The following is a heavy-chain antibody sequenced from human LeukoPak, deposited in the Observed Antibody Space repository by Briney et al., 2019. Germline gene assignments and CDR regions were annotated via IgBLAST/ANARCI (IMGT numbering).Heavy chain of an antibody. CDR2: MNPNSGNT. D-gene: IGHD2-21*01. Sequence: ASVKVACKASGYTFTSYDINWVRQATGQGLEWMGWMNPNSGNTGYAQKFQGRVTMTRNTPISTAYMELSSLRSEDTAVYYCAALNWRRSTRGEAGWFDPWGQGTLVTVSS. J-gene: IGHJ5*02. CDR3: AALNWRRSTRGEAGWFDP. V-gene: IGHV1-8*01. CDR1: GYTFTSYD.